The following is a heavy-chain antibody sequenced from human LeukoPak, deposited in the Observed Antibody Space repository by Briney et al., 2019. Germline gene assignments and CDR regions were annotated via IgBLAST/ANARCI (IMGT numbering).Heavy chain of an antibody. CDR3: ARVTYDYVWGSYRSRYYFDY. D-gene: IGHD3-16*02. CDR1: GGSISSYY. Sequence: PSETLSLTCTVSGGSISSYYWSWIRQPPGKGLEWIGYIYYSGSTNYNPSLKSRVTISVDTSKNQFSLKLSSVTAADTAVYYCARVTYDYVWGSYRSRYYFDYWGQGTLVTVSS. CDR2: IYYSGST. V-gene: IGHV4-59*08. J-gene: IGHJ4*02.